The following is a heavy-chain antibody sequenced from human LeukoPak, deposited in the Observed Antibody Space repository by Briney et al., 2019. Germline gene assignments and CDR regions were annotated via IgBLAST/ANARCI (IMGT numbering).Heavy chain of an antibody. D-gene: IGHD1-26*01. CDR2: IYYSGST. J-gene: IGHJ4*02. Sequence: SETLSLTCTVSGGSISSGTYHWSWIRQYAGKGLEWIGSIYYSGSTYYNPSLKSRVTISVDTSKNQFSLKLSSVTAADTAVYYCARVVYSGSYYGFDYWGQGTLVTVSS. V-gene: IGHV4-39*07. CDR3: ARVVYSGSYYGFDY. CDR1: GGSISSGTYH.